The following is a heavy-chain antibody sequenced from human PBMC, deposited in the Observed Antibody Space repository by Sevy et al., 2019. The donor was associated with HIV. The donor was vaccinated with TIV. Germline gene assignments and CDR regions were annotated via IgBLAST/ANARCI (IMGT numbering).Heavy chain of an antibody. D-gene: IGHD2-21*01. V-gene: IGHV3-30-3*01. Sequence: GGSLRLSCAASGFTFASYTLHWVRQAPGKGLEWVSLISQTYDGNNKYYSDSVRGRFTISRDDSKNTLYLQLNSLRAEDTAVYYCARDKNAYFFLDYWGQVTLVIVSS. CDR2: ISQTYDGNNK. CDR1: GFTFASYT. J-gene: IGHJ4*02. CDR3: ARDKNAYFFLDY.